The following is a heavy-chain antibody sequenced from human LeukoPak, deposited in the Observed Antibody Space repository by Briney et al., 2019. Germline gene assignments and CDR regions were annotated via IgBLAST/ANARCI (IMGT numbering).Heavy chain of an antibody. J-gene: IGHJ4*02. D-gene: IGHD3-22*01. Sequence: GGSLRLSCATSGFTFSSYEMSWVRQAPGKGLEWVSYISGSSRTIYYADSVKGRFTISRDNAKNSLYLQMNSLRAEDTAVYYCARGYFDSSGYYYVDYWGQGTLVTVSS. CDR3: ARGYFDSSGYYYVDY. CDR1: GFTFSSYE. CDR2: ISGSSRTI. V-gene: IGHV3-48*03.